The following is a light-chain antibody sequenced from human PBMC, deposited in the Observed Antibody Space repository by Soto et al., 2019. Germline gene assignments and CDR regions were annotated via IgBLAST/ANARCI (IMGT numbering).Light chain of an antibody. J-gene: IGKJ1*01. CDR1: HSFGSW. CDR2: ATS. CDR3: QQYNSYWT. V-gene: IGKV1-5*01. Sequence: DIPMTQSPSTLSASVGDRVTITCRASHSFGSWLAWYQQKPGKAPKLLIYATSTLESGVPSRFSGSGSRSEFPLTISSLQPDDFATYYCQQYNSYWTFGQGTKVEI.